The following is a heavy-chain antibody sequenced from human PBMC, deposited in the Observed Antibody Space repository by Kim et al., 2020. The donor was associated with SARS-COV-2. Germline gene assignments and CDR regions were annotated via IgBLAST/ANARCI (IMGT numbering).Heavy chain of an antibody. D-gene: IGHD6-19*01. CDR2: IFGDGGT. V-gene: IGHV3-53*01. J-gene: IGHJ4*02. CDR1: GFTVSSNY. CDR3: ARNGGSGWE. Sequence: GGSLRLSCAASGFTVSSNYMSWFRQAPGKGLEWVSIIFGDGGTNYADSVKGRFTISRDNSKNTLSLQMNSLRVEDTAVYYCARNGGSGWEWGQGTLVTVAA.